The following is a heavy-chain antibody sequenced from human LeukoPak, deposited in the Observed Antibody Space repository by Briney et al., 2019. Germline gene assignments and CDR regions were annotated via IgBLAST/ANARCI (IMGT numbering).Heavy chain of an antibody. CDR1: GFTFSSYG. J-gene: IGHJ4*02. D-gene: IGHD4-11*01. V-gene: IGHV3-30*03. Sequence: QSGGSLRLSCAASGFTFSSYGMHWVRQAPGKGLEWVAVISYDGSNKYYADSVKGRFTISRDNSKNTLYLQMNSLRAEDTAVYYCARERGMTTVTSMVDYWGQGTLVTVSS. CDR3: ARERGMTTVTSMVDY. CDR2: ISYDGSNK.